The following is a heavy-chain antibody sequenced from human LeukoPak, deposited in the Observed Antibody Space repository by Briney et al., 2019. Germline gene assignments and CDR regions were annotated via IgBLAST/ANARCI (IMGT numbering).Heavy chain of an antibody. CDR1: GGSISSGGYY. V-gene: IGHV4-30-2*01. Sequence: SETLSLTCTVSGGSISSGGYYWSWIRQPPGKGLEWIGYIYHSGSTYYNPSPKSRVTISVDRSKNQFSLKLSSVTAADTAVYYCARDQDDILTGSNWFDPWGQGTLVTVSS. J-gene: IGHJ5*02. CDR3: ARDQDDILTGSNWFDP. D-gene: IGHD3-9*01. CDR2: IYHSGST.